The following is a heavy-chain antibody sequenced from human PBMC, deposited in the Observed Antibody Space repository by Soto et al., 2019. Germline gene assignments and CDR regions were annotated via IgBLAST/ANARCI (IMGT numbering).Heavy chain of an antibody. CDR2: IWYDGSNK. J-gene: IGHJ4*02. CDR3: ARDRGGYSSSSGN. D-gene: IGHD6-6*01. CDR1: GFTFSSYG. Sequence: GRSLRLSCAASGFTFSSYGMHWVRQAPGKGLEWVAVIWYDGSNKYYADSVKGRFTISRDNSKNTLYLQMNSLRAEDTAVYYCARDRGGYSSSSGNWGQGTLVTVSS. V-gene: IGHV3-33*01.